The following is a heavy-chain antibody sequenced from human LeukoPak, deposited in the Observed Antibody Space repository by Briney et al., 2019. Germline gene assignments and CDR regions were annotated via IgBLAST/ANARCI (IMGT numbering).Heavy chain of an antibody. Sequence: SETLSLTCTVSGGSISSYYWSWIRQPPGKALEWIGYIYYSGSTNYNPSLKSRITILADTSKNQFSLKLSSVTAADTAVYYCARHTDNIRFAMDVWGLGTTVTVSS. D-gene: IGHD1-14*01. CDR3: ARHTDNIRFAMDV. V-gene: IGHV4-59*08. CDR1: GGSISSYY. J-gene: IGHJ6*02. CDR2: IYYSGST.